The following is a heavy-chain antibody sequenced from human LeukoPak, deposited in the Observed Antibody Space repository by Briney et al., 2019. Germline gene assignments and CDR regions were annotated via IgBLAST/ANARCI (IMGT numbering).Heavy chain of an antibody. Sequence: PGGSLRLSCAASGFTFNAYSMNWVRQAPGKGLEWVSAISGSGGSTYYADSVKGRFTISRDNSKNTLYLQMNSLRAEDTAVYYCAKGSLPPTWELLKGDFDYWGQGTLVTVSS. J-gene: IGHJ4*02. CDR2: ISGSGGST. V-gene: IGHV3-23*01. CDR3: AKGSLPPTWELLKGDFDY. CDR1: GFTFNAYS. D-gene: IGHD1-26*01.